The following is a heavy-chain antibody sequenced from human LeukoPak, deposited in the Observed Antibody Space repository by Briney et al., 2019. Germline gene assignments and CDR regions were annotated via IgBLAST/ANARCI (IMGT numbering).Heavy chain of an antibody. D-gene: IGHD6-19*01. J-gene: IGHJ4*02. CDR3: ARPSIAVAGTWAGYFDY. CDR2: IYYSGST. Sequence: SETLSLTCTVSGGSISSSSYYWGWIRQPPGKGLEWFGSIYYSGSTYYNPSLKSRVTISVDTSKNQFSLKLSSVTAADTAVYYCARPSIAVAGTWAGYFDYWGQGTLVTVSS. V-gene: IGHV4-39*01. CDR1: GGSISSSSYY.